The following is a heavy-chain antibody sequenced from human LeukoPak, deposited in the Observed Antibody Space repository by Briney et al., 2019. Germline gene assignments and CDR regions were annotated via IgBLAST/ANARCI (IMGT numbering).Heavy chain of an antibody. CDR2: IYYSGST. V-gene: IGHV4-59*01. CDR3: ARDFGVAGTGVDP. Sequence: SETLSLTCTVSGGSISSYYWSWIRQPLGKGLEWIGYIYYSGSTNYNPSLKSRVTISVDTSKNQFSLKLSSVTAADTAVYYCARDFGVAGTGVDPWGQGTLVTVSS. CDR1: GGSISSYY. J-gene: IGHJ5*02. D-gene: IGHD6-19*01.